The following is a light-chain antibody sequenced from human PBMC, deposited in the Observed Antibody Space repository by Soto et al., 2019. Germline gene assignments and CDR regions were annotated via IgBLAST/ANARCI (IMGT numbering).Light chain of an antibody. CDR2: KAS. CDR3: QQYNSYSRT. J-gene: IGKJ1*01. Sequence: DMQMTQSPSTLSESVGDRVTITCRASQSISSWLAWYQQKPGKAPKLLIYKASSLESGVPSRFSGSGSGTEFTLTISSLQPDDFATYYCQQYNSYSRTFGQGTKVDIK. V-gene: IGKV1-5*03. CDR1: QSISSW.